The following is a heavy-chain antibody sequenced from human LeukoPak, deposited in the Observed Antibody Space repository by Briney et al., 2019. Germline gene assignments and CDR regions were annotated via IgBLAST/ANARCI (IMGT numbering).Heavy chain of an antibody. CDR1: GFTFSSYG. CDR3: AKVGPYYYGSGSYDAEYYYYVMDV. CDR2: ISYDGSNK. J-gene: IGHJ6*02. D-gene: IGHD3-10*01. V-gene: IGHV3-30*18. Sequence: GGSLRLSCAVSGFTFSSYGMHWVRQAPGKGLEWVAVISYDGSNKYYADSVRGRFTISRDNSKSTLYLQMNSLRAEDTAVYYCAKVGPYYYGSGSYDAEYYYYVMDVWGQGTTVTVSS.